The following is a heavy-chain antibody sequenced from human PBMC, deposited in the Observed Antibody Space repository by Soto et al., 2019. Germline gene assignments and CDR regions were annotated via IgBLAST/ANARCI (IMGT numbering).Heavy chain of an antibody. CDR2: IYYSGST. Sequence: QVQLQESGPGLVKPSETLSLTCTVSGGSISSYYWSWIRQPPGKGLEWIGYIYYSGSTNYNPSLKSRVTTTVDTSKTQCPLKLSSVTAADTAVYSCARRSGYRFDYWGQGTLVTVSS. CDR3: ARRSGYRFDY. J-gene: IGHJ4*02. D-gene: IGHD1-1*01. CDR1: GGSISSYY. V-gene: IGHV4-59*08.